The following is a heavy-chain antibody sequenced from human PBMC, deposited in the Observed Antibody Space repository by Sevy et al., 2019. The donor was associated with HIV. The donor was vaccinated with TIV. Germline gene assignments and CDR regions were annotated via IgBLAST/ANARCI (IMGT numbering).Heavy chain of an antibody. D-gene: IGHD2-15*01. Sequence: GGSLRLSCAASGFTFNMYWMTWVRQAPGKGLEWVANIKEDGSERNYLDSVKGRLTISRDNAKESLYLQINSLRAEDTAVYYCARHCSGGSCYSLLPHYYYGMDVWGQWTTVTVSS. CDR1: GFTFNMYW. V-gene: IGHV3-7*01. CDR2: IKEDGSER. J-gene: IGHJ6*02. CDR3: ARHCSGGSCYSLLPHYYYGMDV.